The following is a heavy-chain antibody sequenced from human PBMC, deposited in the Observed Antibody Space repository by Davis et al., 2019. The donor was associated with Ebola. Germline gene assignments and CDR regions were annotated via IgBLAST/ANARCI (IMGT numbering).Heavy chain of an antibody. J-gene: IGHJ3*02. CDR2: IYYSGST. D-gene: IGHD6-13*01. V-gene: IGHV4-30-4*01. CDR1: GGSISSGDYY. Sequence: SETLSLTCTVSGGSISSGDYYWSWIRQPPGKGLEWIGYIYYSGSTYYNPSLKSRVTISVDTSKNQFSLKLSSVTAADTAVYYCARHWRSTDAFDIWGQGTMVTVSS. CDR3: ARHWRSTDAFDI.